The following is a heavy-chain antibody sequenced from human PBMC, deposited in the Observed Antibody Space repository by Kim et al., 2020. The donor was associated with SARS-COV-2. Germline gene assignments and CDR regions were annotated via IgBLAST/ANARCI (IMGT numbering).Heavy chain of an antibody. V-gene: IGHV4-34*01. CDR2: INHSGST. J-gene: IGHJ3*02. D-gene: IGHD3-22*01. Sequence: SETLSLTCAVYGGSFSGYYWSWIRQPPGKGLEWIGEINHSGSTNYNPSLKSRVTISVDTSKNQFSLKLSSVTAADTAVYYCARDQYDSSGYYVAFDIWGQGTMVTVSS. CDR3: ARDQYDSSGYYVAFDI. CDR1: GGSFSGYY.